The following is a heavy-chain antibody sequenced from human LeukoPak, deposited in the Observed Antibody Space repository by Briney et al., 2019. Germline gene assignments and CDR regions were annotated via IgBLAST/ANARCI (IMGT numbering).Heavy chain of an antibody. D-gene: IGHD3-22*01. Sequence: GGSLRLSCAASGFTFSSYAMHWVRQAPGKGLEWVTLISFDGSEQYYGDSVKGRFTISRDNSKNTLFLQMSSLRAEDTALYYCPKDWGDYSDSTGYYHLGAFDVWGQGTMVTVSS. V-gene: IGHV3-30*18. J-gene: IGHJ3*01. CDR3: PKDWGDYSDSTGYYHLGAFDV. CDR2: ISFDGSEQ. CDR1: GFTFSSYA.